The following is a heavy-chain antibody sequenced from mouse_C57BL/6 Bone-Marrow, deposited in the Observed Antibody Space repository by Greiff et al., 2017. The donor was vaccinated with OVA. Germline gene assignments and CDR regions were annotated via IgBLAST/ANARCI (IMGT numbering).Heavy chain of an antibody. Sequence: VQLQQSGAELVKPGASVKISCKASGYAFSSYWMNWVKQRPGKGLEWIGQIYPGDGDTNYNGKFKGKATLTADKSSSTAYMQLSSLTSEDSAVYFCARGGATVVARGWYFDVWGTGTTVTVSS. CDR1: GYAFSSYW. V-gene: IGHV1-80*01. D-gene: IGHD1-1*01. J-gene: IGHJ1*03. CDR2: IYPGDGDT. CDR3: ARGGATVVARGWYFDV.